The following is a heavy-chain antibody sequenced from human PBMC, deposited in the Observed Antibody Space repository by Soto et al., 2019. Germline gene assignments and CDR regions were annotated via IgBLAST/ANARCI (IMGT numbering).Heavy chain of an antibody. D-gene: IGHD3-22*01. CDR3: ARGVITKIYYFDY. CDR1: GGSISSSSYY. CDR2: IYYSGST. J-gene: IGHJ4*02. V-gene: IGHV4-39*07. Sequence: SETLSLTCTVSGGSISSSSYYWGWIRQPPGKGLEWIGSIYYSGSTYYNPSLKSRVTISVDTSKNQFSLKLSSVTAADTAVYYCARGVITKIYYFDYWGQGTLVTVSS.